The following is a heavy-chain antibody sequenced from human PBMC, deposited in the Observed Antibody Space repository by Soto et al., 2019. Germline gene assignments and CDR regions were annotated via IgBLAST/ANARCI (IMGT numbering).Heavy chain of an antibody. J-gene: IGHJ6*02. V-gene: IGHV4-34*01. CDR2: INHSGST. D-gene: IGHD2-2*01. CDR3: ARLVLYCSSTSCYSYYYYYAMDV. Sequence: QVQLQQWGAGLLKPSETLSLTCAVYGGSFSNYYWSWIRQPPGKGLEWIGEINHSGSTNYNPSLKSRVTISVDTSKNQFSLQLSSVTAADTAVYYYARLVLYCSSTSCYSYYYYYAMDVWGQGTTVTVSS. CDR1: GGSFSNYY.